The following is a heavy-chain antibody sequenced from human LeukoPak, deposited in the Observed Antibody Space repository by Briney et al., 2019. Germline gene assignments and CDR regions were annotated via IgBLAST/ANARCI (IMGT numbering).Heavy chain of an antibody. CDR2: INPHSGAS. CDR3: ATSSTVTHTRDP. J-gene: IGHJ5*02. V-gene: IGHV1-2*02. D-gene: IGHD1-1*01. Sequence: ASVKVSCKASGYGFSDVYFNWVRQAPGQGREWMGWINPHSGASKYAQRFQGRVSMDASIDTAYLELSWLTSDDTAVYYCATSSTVTHTRDPWGPGTLVTVSS. CDR1: GYGFSDVY.